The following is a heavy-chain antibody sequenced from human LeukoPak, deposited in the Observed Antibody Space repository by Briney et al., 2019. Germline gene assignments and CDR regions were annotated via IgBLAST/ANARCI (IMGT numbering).Heavy chain of an antibody. D-gene: IGHD2-2*01. CDR3: ARIPEY. J-gene: IGHJ1*01. Sequence: GGSLRLSCAASGFDFSTYAMHWVRLTPGKGLEFVSATSKSGDDTSYGNDVKGRFTISRDNIKNTVDLEMGSLRVDDTGIYYCARIPEYWGQGTVVTVSS. V-gene: IGHV3-64*01. CDR1: GFDFSTYA. CDR2: TSKSGDDT.